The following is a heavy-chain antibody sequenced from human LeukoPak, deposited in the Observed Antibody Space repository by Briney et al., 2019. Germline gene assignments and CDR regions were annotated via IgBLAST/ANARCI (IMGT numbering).Heavy chain of an antibody. CDR1: GFTFSSYS. J-gene: IGHJ5*02. CDR3: ARAVTLARGYSYGYVGQSGFDH. CDR2: ISSSSSYI. Sequence: PGGSLRLSCAASGFTFSSYSMNWVRQAPGKGLESVSSISSSSSYIYYADSVKGRFTISRDNAKNSLYLQMNSLRAEDTAVYYCARAVTLARGYSYGYVGQSGFDHWGQGTLVTVSS. V-gene: IGHV3-21*01. D-gene: IGHD5-18*01.